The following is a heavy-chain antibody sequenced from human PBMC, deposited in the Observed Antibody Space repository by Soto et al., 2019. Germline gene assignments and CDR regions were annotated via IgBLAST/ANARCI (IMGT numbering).Heavy chain of an antibody. CDR2: ISYDGGDK. Sequence: QVQVVESGGGVVQPGRSLRLSCGASGFTFTSYGMHRVRQAPGKGLEWVAVISYDGGDKYYADSVKGRFTISRDNSKNTLYLQMNSLRAEDTAMYYCAKASGYCSSSTCSRLIYYYYGMDVWGQGTTVTVSS. V-gene: IGHV3-30*18. J-gene: IGHJ6*02. CDR3: AKASGYCSSSTCSRLIYYYYGMDV. CDR1: GFTFTSYG. D-gene: IGHD2-2*01.